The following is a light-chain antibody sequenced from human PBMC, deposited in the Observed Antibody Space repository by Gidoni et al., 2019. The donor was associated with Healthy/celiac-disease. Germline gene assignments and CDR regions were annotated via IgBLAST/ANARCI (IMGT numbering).Light chain of an antibody. V-gene: IGKV2-28*01. J-gene: IGKJ3*01. Sequence: DTVMTQPPLSLPVTPGEPASISGRSSKSLLHGNGYNYLGWYLQKPGQSPQLLIYLGSNRASGVPDRFSGSGSGTDFTLKISRVEAGDVGIYYCMQALQAPFTFGPGTKVEIK. CDR1: KSLLHGNGYNY. CDR3: MQALQAPFT. CDR2: LGS.